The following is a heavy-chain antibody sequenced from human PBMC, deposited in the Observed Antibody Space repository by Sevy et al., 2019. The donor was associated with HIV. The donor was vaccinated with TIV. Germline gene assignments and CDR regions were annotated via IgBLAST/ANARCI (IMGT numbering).Heavy chain of an antibody. D-gene: IGHD3-16*01. V-gene: IGHV4-59*12. CDR2: LSYSGSS. CDR1: GGSLGTFY. J-gene: IGHJ6*02. CDR3: TGDGFRGGSPYGMDL. Sequence: SETLSLTCAVSGGSLGTFYWSWIRRPPGKGLEYIGYLSYSGSSQFTPSLRSRATMSADTSKNEFSLRLTSVTPADTAVYSCTGDGFRGGSPYGMDLWGQGTTVTVSS.